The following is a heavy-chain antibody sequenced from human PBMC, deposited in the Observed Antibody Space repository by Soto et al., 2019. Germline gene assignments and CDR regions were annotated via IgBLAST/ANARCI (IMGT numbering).Heavy chain of an antibody. J-gene: IGHJ4*02. Sequence: ASVKVSCKAPGYTFTSYGISWVRQAPGQGLEWIGWISAYNGNTNYAQKLQDRVTMTTDTSTSTAYMELRSRRSDDTAVYYCARESSSRFHDYWVQGTLVPVSS. CDR1: GYTFTSYG. CDR2: ISAYNGNT. CDR3: ARESSSRFHDY. V-gene: IGHV1-18*01. D-gene: IGHD6-13*01.